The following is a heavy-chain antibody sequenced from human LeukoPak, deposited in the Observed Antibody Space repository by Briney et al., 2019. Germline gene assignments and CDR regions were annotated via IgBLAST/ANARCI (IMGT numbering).Heavy chain of an antibody. Sequence: PSETLSLTCTVSGASISGHYLTWLRQPPGKRLEWIGYISHIGSTNYNPSLKSRVTISVDTSKNQFSLKLTSVTAADTAVYYCARDRISINALDMWGQGTMVTVSS. D-gene: IGHD1-14*01. V-gene: IGHV4-59*11. J-gene: IGHJ3*02. CDR2: ISHIGST. CDR3: ARDRISINALDM. CDR1: GASISGHY.